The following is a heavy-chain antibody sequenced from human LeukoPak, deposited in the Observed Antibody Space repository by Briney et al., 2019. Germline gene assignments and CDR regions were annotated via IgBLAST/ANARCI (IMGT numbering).Heavy chain of an antibody. Sequence: ASVKVSCKASGSTFTGYYTHWVRQAPGQGLEWMGWINPNSGVTNYAQKLQGRVTMTRDTSISTAYMELSRLRSDDSAVYYCAREKNDLSFDYWGQGTLVTVSS. J-gene: IGHJ4*02. D-gene: IGHD1-1*01. CDR1: GSTFTGYY. V-gene: IGHV1-2*02. CDR2: INPNSGVT. CDR3: AREKNDLSFDY.